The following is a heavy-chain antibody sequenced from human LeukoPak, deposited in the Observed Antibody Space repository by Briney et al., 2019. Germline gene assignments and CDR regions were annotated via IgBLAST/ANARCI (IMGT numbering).Heavy chain of an antibody. CDR1: GYTFTGYY. D-gene: IGHD3-10*01. CDR3: ARPVYYYGSGSTLFDY. J-gene: IGHJ4*02. Sequence: ASVKVSCKASGYTFTGYYMHWVRQAPGQGLEWMGWTNPNSGGTNHAQKFQGRVTMTRDTSISTAYMELSRLRSDDTAVYYCARPVYYYGSGSTLFDYWGQGTLVTVSS. V-gene: IGHV1-2*02. CDR2: TNPNSGGT.